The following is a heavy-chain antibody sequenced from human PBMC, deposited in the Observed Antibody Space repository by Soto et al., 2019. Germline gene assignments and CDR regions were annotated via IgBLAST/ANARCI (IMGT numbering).Heavy chain of an antibody. D-gene: IGHD3-3*01. J-gene: IGHJ6*02. CDR1: GGSISSGGYY. Sequence: SETLSLTCTVSGGSISSGGYYWSWIRQHPGKGLEWIGYIYYSGSTYYNPSLKSRVTISVDTSKNQFSLKLSSVTAADTAVYYCARDSSEYYDFWSGSNYYYGMDVWGQGTTVTVSS. V-gene: IGHV4-31*03. CDR2: IYYSGST. CDR3: ARDSSEYYDFWSGSNYYYGMDV.